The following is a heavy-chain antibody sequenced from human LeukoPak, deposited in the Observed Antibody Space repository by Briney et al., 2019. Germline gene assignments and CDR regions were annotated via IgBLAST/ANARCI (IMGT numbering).Heavy chain of an antibody. J-gene: IGHJ4*02. CDR3: ARDFSGSYMVDY. D-gene: IGHD1-26*01. V-gene: IGHV3-21*01. CDR1: GFTSSSYS. CDR2: IISSSSYI. Sequence: GGSLRLSCAAPGFTSSSYSMNWVRQAPGEGLEWVSSIISSSSYIYYADSVKGRFTISRDNAKNSLYLQMNSLRAEDTAVYYCARDFSGSYMVDYWGQGTLVTVSS.